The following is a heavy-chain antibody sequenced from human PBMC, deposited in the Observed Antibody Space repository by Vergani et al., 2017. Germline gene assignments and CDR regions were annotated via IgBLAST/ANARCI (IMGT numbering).Heavy chain of an antibody. CDR3: ARRSGIVYDIFSGTQYFFDF. CDR1: GDSIRSNS. V-gene: IGHV4-59*12. Sequence: QVQLQESGPGLVKPSETLSLICTVSGDSIRSNSWSWIRQPPGKGLEWIGYIYYSGIPKYNPSLKSRVTISLDTSKNHFSLRLNSLTAADTAVYYCARRSGIVYDIFSGTQYFFDFWGQGTLVTVSS. D-gene: IGHD3-9*01. CDR2: IYYSGIP. J-gene: IGHJ4*02.